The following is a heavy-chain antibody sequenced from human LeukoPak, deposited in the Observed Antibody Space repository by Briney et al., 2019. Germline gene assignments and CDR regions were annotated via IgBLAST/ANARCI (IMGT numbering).Heavy chain of an antibody. CDR2: ISWNSGSI. J-gene: IGHJ3*02. D-gene: IGHD1-26*01. V-gene: IGHV3-9*01. Sequence: GGSLRLSCAASGFTFDDYAMRWVRQAPGKGLEWVSGISWNSGSIGYADSVKGRFTISRDNAKNSLYLQMNSLRAEDTALYYCAKCRGGVGARGAFDIWGQGTMVTVSS. CDR1: GFTFDDYA. CDR3: AKCRGGVGARGAFDI.